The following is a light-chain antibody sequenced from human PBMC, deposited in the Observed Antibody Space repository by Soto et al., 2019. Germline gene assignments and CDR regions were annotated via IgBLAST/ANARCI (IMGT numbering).Light chain of an antibody. V-gene: IGKV1-5*01. Sequence: DIQMTQSPSTLSASVGDRVTITCRASQSISSWVAWYQQKPGKAPKLLIYDASSLESGVPSRFSGSGSGTDFSLTISSLQPDDFATYYCQQYHSYYPWTFXQGTKADIK. CDR3: QQYHSYYPWT. J-gene: IGKJ1*01. CDR1: QSISSW. CDR2: DAS.